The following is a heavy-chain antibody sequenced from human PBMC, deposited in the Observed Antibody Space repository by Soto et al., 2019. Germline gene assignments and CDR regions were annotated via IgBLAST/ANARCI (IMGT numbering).Heavy chain of an antibody. J-gene: IGHJ2*01. D-gene: IGHD3-22*01. CDR2: IIPVFGTT. CDR3: ARDYYDGRGYYSWYFAL. Sequence: SVKVSCKASGGTFSNYSISWVRQAPGQGLEWMGNIIPVFGTTNFARKFLGRVTITADKSTGTAYMELSSLRSEDTAVYYCARDYYDGRGYYSWYFALWGRGTLVTVSS. CDR1: GGTFSNYS. V-gene: IGHV1-69*06.